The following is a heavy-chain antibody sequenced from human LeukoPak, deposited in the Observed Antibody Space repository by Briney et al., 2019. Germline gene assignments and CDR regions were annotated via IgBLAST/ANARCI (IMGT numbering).Heavy chain of an antibody. CDR3: ARDSEYSYGSTFDY. Sequence: PSETLSLTCTVSGYSISSGYYWGWIRQPPGKGLEWIGSIYHSGSTYYNPSLKSRVTISVDTSKNQFSLKLSSVTAADTAVYYCARDSEYSYGSTFDYWGQGTLVTVSS. D-gene: IGHD5-18*01. J-gene: IGHJ4*02. CDR2: IYHSGST. V-gene: IGHV4-38-2*02. CDR1: GYSISSGYY.